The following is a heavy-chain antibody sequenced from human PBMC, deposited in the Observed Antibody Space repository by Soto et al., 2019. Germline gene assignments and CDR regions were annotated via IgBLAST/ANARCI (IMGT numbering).Heavy chain of an antibody. CDR2: IYYSGST. J-gene: IGHJ6*02. CDR3: ARRKVERIVGAYYYYYYYGMDV. V-gene: IGHV4-31*03. Sequence: PSETLSLTCTVSGGSISSGGYYWSWIRQHPGKGLEWIGYIYYSGSTYYNPSLKSRVTISVDTSKNQLSLKLSSVTAADTAVYYCARRKVERIVGAYYYYYYYGMDVWGQGTTVTVSS. CDR1: GGSISSGGYY. D-gene: IGHD1-26*01.